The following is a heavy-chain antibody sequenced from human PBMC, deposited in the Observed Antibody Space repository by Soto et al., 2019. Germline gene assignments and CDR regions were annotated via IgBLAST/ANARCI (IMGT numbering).Heavy chain of an antibody. D-gene: IGHD2-2*01. CDR3: ARESCSTTGCYYYGMDV. Sequence: EVQLLESGGGLAQPGGSLRLSCAASGFTFSSHAMGWVRQAPGKGLEWVSAISGGGHNTYYADSVKGRFTISRDNSKNTLYLQMISLRAEDTAVYYCARESCSTTGCYYYGMDVWGQGTTVTVSS. CDR2: ISGGGHNT. V-gene: IGHV3-23*01. CDR1: GFTFSSHA. J-gene: IGHJ6*02.